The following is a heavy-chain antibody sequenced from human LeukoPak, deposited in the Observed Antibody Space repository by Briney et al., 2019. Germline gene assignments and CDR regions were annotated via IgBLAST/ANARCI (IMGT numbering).Heavy chain of an antibody. D-gene: IGHD6-13*01. J-gene: IGHJ6*03. V-gene: IGHV3-33*01. CDR2: IWSDGRIE. Sequence: GGSLRLSCAASGFTFSNYDMHWVRHAPGKGLEWLSLIWSDGRIEQYAASVKGRITISRDNSKNTVYLQMNSLRGEDTAVYYCARDPGTATRGFHMDVWGKGTRITVSS. CDR1: GFTFSNYD. CDR3: ARDPGTATRGFHMDV.